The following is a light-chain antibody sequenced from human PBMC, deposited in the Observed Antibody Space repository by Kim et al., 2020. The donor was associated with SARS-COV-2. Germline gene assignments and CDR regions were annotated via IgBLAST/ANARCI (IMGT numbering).Light chain of an antibody. CDR1: QSVGSS. CDR2: DSS. V-gene: IGKV3-11*01. J-gene: IGKJ5*01. Sequence: PEETATSSCRASQSVGSSLAWYQQKPGQAPRLLIYDSSTRATGIPARFSGTGSGTDFTLTISSLEPEDFAVYYCQQRSNWPPITFGQGTRLEIK. CDR3: QQRSNWPPIT.